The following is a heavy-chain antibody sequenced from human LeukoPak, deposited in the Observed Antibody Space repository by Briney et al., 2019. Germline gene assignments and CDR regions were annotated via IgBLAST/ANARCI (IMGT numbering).Heavy chain of an antibody. CDR3: ARGDLERLSDS. V-gene: IGHV3-74*01. J-gene: IGHJ5*02. CDR2: INSDGSTT. Sequence: PGGSLRLSCAASGFTFSNYWMHWVRQAPGKGLVWVSRINSDGSTTNYADSVKGRFTISRDNAKNTLYVQMNSLRAEDTAVYYCARGDLERLSDSWGQGTLVTVSS. CDR1: GFTFSNYW. D-gene: IGHD2/OR15-2a*01.